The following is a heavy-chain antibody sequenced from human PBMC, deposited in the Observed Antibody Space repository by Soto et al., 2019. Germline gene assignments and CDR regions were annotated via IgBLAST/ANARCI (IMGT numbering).Heavy chain of an antibody. Sequence: ASVKVSCKASGGTFSSYAISWVRQAPGQGLEWMGGIIPIFGTANYAQKFQGRVTITADESTSTAYMELSSLRSEDTAVYYCARVNYDFWSGTHTYYYSGMDVWGQGTTVTAP. CDR3: ARVNYDFWSGTHTYYYSGMDV. CDR1: GGTFSSYA. CDR2: IIPIFGTA. D-gene: IGHD3-3*01. J-gene: IGHJ6*02. V-gene: IGHV1-69*13.